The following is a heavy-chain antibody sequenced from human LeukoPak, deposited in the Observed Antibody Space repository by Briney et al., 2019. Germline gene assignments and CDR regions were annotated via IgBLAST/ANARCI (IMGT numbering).Heavy chain of an antibody. D-gene: IGHD1-26*01. Sequence: ASVKVSCKASGYTFTSYAMNWVRQAPGQGLEWMGWINTNTGIPTYAQGFTGRFVFSLDTSVSTAYLQISSLKAEDTAVYYCARVAVGATLGDYFDYWGQGTLVTVSS. CDR2: INTNTGIP. J-gene: IGHJ4*02. CDR1: GYTFTSYA. CDR3: ARVAVGATLGDYFDY. V-gene: IGHV7-4-1*02.